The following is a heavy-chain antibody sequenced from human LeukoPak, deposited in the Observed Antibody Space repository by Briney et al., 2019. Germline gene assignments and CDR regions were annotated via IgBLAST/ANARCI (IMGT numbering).Heavy chain of an antibody. V-gene: IGHV3-30*18. D-gene: IGHD4-23*01. Sequence: PGGSLRLSSAASGFTFSSYGMHWVRQAPGKGLEWVAVISYDGSHKYYADSVKGRFTISRDNSKNTLYLQMNSLRAEDTAVYYCAKDAVDSSDYWGQGTLVTVSS. CDR1: GFTFSSYG. CDR2: ISYDGSHK. J-gene: IGHJ4*02. CDR3: AKDAVDSSDY.